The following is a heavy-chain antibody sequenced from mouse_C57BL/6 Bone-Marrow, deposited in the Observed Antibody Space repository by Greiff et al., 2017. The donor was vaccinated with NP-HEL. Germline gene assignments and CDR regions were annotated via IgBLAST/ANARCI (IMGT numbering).Heavy chain of an antibody. V-gene: IGHV8-8*01. D-gene: IGHD1-1*01. CDR2: IWWDDDK. CDR1: GFSLSTFGMG. CDR3: ARPFTTVVAGTYYFDY. Sequence: QVTLKVSGPGILQPSQTLSLTCSFSGFSLSTFGMGVGWIRQPSGKGLEWLAHIWWDDDKYYNPALKSRLTISKDTSKNQVFLKIANVDTADTATYYCARPFTTVVAGTYYFDYWGQGTTLTVSS. J-gene: IGHJ2*01.